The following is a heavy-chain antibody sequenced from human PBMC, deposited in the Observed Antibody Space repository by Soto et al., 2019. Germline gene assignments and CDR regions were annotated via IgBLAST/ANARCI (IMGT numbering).Heavy chain of an antibody. J-gene: IGHJ4*02. CDR2: ISRSSSTI. Sequence: EVQLVESGGGLVQPGGSLRLSCAASGFTFSDYNMNWVRQAPGKGLERVSYISRSSSTIYYGDSVKGRFTISRDNSQNSLYLQMNSLRAEDTAVYYCARVHRFCTGGRCSVSDFWGQGTLVTVSS. V-gene: IGHV3-48*01. CDR1: GFTFSDYN. CDR3: ARVHRFCTGGRCSVSDF. D-gene: IGHD2-15*01.